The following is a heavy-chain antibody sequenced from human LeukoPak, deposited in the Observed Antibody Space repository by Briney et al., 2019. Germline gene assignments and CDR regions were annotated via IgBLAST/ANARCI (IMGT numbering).Heavy chain of an antibody. CDR2: ISYDGSNK. CDR1: GFIFNDYA. J-gene: IGHJ3*02. V-gene: IGHV3-30-3*01. Sequence: GGSLRLSCVASGFIFNDYAMHWVRQAPGKGLEWVAVISYDGSNKYYADSVKGRFTISRDNSKNTLYLQMNSLRAEDTAVYYCARDRSRAFDIWGQGTVVTVSS. CDR3: ARDRSRAFDI.